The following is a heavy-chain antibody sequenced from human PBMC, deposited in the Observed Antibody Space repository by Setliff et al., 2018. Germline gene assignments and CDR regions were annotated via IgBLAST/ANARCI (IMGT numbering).Heavy chain of an antibody. J-gene: IGHJ1*01. Sequence: PSETLSLTCTVSGGSISSSSYYWGWIRQPPGKGLEWLGSGYFSGYTYYNPSLSGRVTISIDTSKNQFSLRLTPVTAADTAVYYCARVDFTMLQGVLGQWGQGTLVTVSS. V-gene: IGHV4-39*07. D-gene: IGHD3-10*01. CDR3: ARVDFTMLQGVLGQ. CDR2: GYFSGYT. CDR1: GGSISSSSYY.